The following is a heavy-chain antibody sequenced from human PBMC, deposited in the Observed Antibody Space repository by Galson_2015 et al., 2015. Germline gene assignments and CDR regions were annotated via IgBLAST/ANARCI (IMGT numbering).Heavy chain of an antibody. J-gene: IGHJ4*02. CDR3: ARDRDSSSWDANFDY. CDR2: IKQDGSEK. Sequence: SLRLSCAASGFTFSSYWMSWVRQAPGKGLEWVANIKQDGSEKYYVDSVKGRFTISRDNAKNSLNLQMNSLRAEDTAVYYCARDRDSSSWDANFDYWGQGTLVTVSS. V-gene: IGHV3-7*01. D-gene: IGHD6-13*01. CDR1: GFTFSSYW.